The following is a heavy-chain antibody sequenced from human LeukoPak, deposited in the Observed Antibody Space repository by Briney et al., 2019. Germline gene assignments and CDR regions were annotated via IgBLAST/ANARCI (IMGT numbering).Heavy chain of an antibody. Sequence: PGGSLRLPCAPSGFTFSSYAMHGARHAPGKGLEWVAVISCDGRNKYYADSVKGRFTISRDNSKNTLYLQMNSMRSEETAGYYCARNGDQADYDFWSGSIYYYGMDVWGQGTTVTVSS. V-gene: IGHV3-30-3*01. CDR3: ARNGDQADYDFWSGSIYYYGMDV. CDR1: GFTFSSYA. CDR2: ISCDGRNK. D-gene: IGHD3-3*01. J-gene: IGHJ6*02.